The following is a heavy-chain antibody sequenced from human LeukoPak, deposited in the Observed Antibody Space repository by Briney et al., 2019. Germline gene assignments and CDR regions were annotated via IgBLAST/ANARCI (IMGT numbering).Heavy chain of an antibody. J-gene: IGHJ2*01. CDR2: IYYSGST. CDR1: GGSVSSGSYY. D-gene: IGHD4-23*01. CDR3: ARTTVATPEYFDL. V-gene: IGHV4-61*01. Sequence: SETLSLTCTVSGGSVSSGSYYWSWIRQPPGKGLEWIGYIYYSGSTNYNPSLKSRVTISVDTSKNQFSLKLSSVTAADTAVYYCARTTVATPEYFDLWGRGTLVTVSS.